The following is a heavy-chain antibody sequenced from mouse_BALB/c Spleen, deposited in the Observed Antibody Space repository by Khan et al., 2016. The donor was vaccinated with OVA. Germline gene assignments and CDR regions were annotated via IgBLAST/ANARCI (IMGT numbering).Heavy chain of an antibody. CDR3: ARVVYGGYHAWFAY. CDR1: GFNFSSYA. Sequence: EVELVESGGGLVKPGGSLKLSCAASGFNFSSYAMSWIRQTPEKRLEWVASITSGGSTFFLDSVKGRFTILRENARYILYLQMSSLRSEGTAMYYCARVVYGGYHAWFAYWGQGTLVTVSA. CDR2: ITSGGST. V-gene: IGHV5-6-5*01. J-gene: IGHJ3*01. D-gene: IGHD2-2*01.